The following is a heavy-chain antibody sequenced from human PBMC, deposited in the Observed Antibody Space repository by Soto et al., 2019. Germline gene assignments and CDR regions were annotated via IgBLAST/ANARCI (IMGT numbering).Heavy chain of an antibody. CDR2: INHSGST. CDR1: GGSFSGYY. CDR3: ARRGYDFWSGSPVDY. Sequence: SETLSLTCAVYGGSFSGYYWSWIRQPPGKGLEWIGEINHSGSTNYNPSLKSRVTISVDTSKNQFSLKLSSVTAADTAVYYCARRGYDFWSGSPVDYWGQGTLVTVSS. D-gene: IGHD3-3*01. V-gene: IGHV4-34*01. J-gene: IGHJ4*02.